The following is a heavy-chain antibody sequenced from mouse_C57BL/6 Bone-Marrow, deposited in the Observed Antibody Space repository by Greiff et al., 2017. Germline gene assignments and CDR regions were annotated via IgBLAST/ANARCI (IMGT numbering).Heavy chain of an antibody. CDR2: ISDGGSYT. Sequence: EVQRVESGGGLVKPGGSLKLSCAASGFTFSSYAMSWVRQTPEKRLEWVATISDGGSYTYYPDNVKGRFTISRDNAKNNLYLQMSHLKSEDTAMYYCARDMITTKGPGDYWGQGTTLTVSS. CDR1: GFTFSSYA. D-gene: IGHD2-4*01. CDR3: ARDMITTKGPGDY. J-gene: IGHJ2*01. V-gene: IGHV5-4*01.